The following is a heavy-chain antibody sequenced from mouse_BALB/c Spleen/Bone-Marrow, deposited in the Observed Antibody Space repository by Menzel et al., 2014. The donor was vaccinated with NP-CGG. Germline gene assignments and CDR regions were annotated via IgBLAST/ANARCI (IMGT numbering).Heavy chain of an antibody. D-gene: IGHD2-3*01. CDR2: IDPYNGGT. Sequence: VQLQQSGPELVKPGASVKVSCKASGYAFTSYNMYWVKQSHGKSLEWIGYIDPYNGGTSYNQKFKGKATFTVDTSSSTAYMQLSSLTSVDSAVYFCARSDGYRTMDYWGQGTSVTVSS. V-gene: IGHV1S135*01. CDR3: ARSDGYRTMDY. CDR1: GYAFTSYN. J-gene: IGHJ4*01.